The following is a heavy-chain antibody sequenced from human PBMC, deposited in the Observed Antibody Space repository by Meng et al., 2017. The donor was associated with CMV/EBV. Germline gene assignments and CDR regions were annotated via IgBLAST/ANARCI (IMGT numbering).Heavy chain of an antibody. J-gene: IGHJ4*02. CDR3: ARERGDDSGYNFDS. CDR2: IYSTGGT. V-gene: IGHV4-4*07. Sequence: QGQREVAGPGLGKPSEPLSLTCSVSGGFFSGFFWTWIRQPAGKGLEWIGRIYSTGGTNYNPSFESRVTISLDGSNNQFSLKLNSVTAADTAIYYCARERGDDSGYNFDSWGQGTLVTVSS. D-gene: IGHD3-22*01. CDR1: GGFFSGFF.